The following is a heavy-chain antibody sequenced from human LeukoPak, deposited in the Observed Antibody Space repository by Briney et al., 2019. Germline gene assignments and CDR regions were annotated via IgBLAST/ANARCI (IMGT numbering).Heavy chain of an antibody. Sequence: GGSLRLSCAVSGFTFTTEAITWGRQAPPPGMGWDSSISDNGATTYYADSVKGRFTISRDNSRSTLYLQMNSLRVEDTALYYCEKKLGFIPQFDYWSQGTLVAVSS. D-gene: IGHD7-27*01. CDR3: EKKLGFIPQFDY. V-gene: IGHV3-23*01. J-gene: IGHJ4*02. CDR1: GFTFTTEA. CDR2: ISDNGATT.